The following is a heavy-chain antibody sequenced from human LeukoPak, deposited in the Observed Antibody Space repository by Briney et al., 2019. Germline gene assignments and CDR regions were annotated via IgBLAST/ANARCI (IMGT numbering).Heavy chain of an antibody. Sequence: GGSLRLSCAASGFTFSSYSMNWVRQAPGKGLEWVSSISSSSSYIYYADSVKGRFTISRDNAKNSLYLQMNSLRAEDTAVYYCARGYDSSGYYEYWGQGTLVTVSS. D-gene: IGHD3-22*01. J-gene: IGHJ4*02. CDR1: GFTFSSYS. V-gene: IGHV3-21*01. CDR3: ARGYDSSGYYEY. CDR2: ISSSSSYI.